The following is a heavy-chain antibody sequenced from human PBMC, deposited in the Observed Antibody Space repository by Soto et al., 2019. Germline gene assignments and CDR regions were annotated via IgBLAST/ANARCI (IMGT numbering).Heavy chain of an antibody. CDR3: ASRNTGGFDY. J-gene: IGHJ4*02. V-gene: IGHV3-48*03. D-gene: IGHD2-2*02. CDR2: ISSSGSTV. Sequence: GGSLRLSCAASGFTFSSYEVNWIRQAPGKGLEWVSYISSSGSTVYYADSVKGRFTISRDNAKNSLYLQMNSLRVEDTAVYYCASRNTGGFDYWGQGXLVTVSS. CDR1: GFTFSSYE.